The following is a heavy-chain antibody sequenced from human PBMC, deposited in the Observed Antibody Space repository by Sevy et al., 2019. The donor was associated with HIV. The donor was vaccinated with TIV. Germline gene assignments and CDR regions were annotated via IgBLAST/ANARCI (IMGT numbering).Heavy chain of an antibody. Sequence: GGSLRLSCAASGFTFRTYAFHWVRQAPGRGLEWIGLISSNGDNDLYANSVRGRFTISRDNSMNILYLQMTSLTPDDTAVYYGARGPEWALTSFLSHWGQGTLVTVSS. D-gene: IGHD1-26*01. J-gene: IGHJ4*02. CDR3: ARGPEWALTSFLSH. CDR1: GFTFRTYA. V-gene: IGHV3-30-3*01. CDR2: ISSNGDND.